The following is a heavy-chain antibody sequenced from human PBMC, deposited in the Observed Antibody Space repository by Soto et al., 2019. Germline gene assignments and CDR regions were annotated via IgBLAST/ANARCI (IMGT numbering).Heavy chain of an antibody. CDR3: ERATHNLNHEY. J-gene: IGHJ4*02. D-gene: IGHD3-9*01. CDR1: GFPLEKDG. CDR2: ISFSGDYI. V-gene: IGHV3-21*01. Sequence: PWGSLRLSCAVSGFPLEKDGMNWFRQAPGKGLEWVSSISFSGDYIYYADSVKGRFTISRDNARNSLYLQMNRLGVDDTALYFCERATHNLNHEYWCQGIQVTVLS.